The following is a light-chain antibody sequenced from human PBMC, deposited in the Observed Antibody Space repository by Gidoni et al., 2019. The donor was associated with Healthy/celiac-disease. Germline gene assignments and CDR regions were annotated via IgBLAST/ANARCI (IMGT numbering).Light chain of an antibody. CDR1: QSVSSN. J-gene: IGKJ1*01. Sequence: DIVMTQSPTPQSVSPGEKATLSCRPSQSVSSNLAWYQPKPGQAPRLLIYGASTRATGISARFSGSGSGTVFTLTISRLQSEYFAVYYCQQYNNCHRTFGQGTKVEIK. CDR3: QQYNNCHRT. V-gene: IGKV3-15*01. CDR2: GAS.